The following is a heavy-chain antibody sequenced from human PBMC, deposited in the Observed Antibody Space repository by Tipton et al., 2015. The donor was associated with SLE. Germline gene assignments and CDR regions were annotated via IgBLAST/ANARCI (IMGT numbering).Heavy chain of an antibody. CDR3: ARGGDYYDSSGYPDY. J-gene: IGHJ4*02. CDR2: IIPIFGTV. Sequence: QSGAEVKKPGSSVKVSCKASGGIFSSYAISWVRQAPGQGLEWMGGIIPIFGTVNYAQNFLGRVTITADKSTGTAYMELSSLRSEDTAVYYCARGGDYYDSSGYPDYWGQGTLVTVSS. V-gene: IGHV1-69*06. CDR1: GGIFSSYA. D-gene: IGHD3-22*01.